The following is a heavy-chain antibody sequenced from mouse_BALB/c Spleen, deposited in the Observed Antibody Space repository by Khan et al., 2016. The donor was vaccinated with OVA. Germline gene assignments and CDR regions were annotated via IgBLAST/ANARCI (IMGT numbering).Heavy chain of an antibody. Sequence: QVQLQQSGAELVRPGVSVKISCKGSGYTFTDFPMHWMKQSPSKILEWIGVISSYYGVATYNQKFKDKATMTVDKSSSTAYMELARLTSEDSAIXYCARGGGGDRFAYWGQGTLVTVSP. CDR2: ISSYYGVA. V-gene: IGHV1S137*01. J-gene: IGHJ3*01. CDR3: ARGGGGDRFAY. CDR1: GYTFTDFP.